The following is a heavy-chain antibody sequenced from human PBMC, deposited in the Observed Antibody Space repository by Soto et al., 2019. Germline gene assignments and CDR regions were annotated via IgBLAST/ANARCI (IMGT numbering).Heavy chain of an antibody. D-gene: IGHD3-16*01. CDR2: IYYSGST. V-gene: IGHV4-31*03. J-gene: IGHJ4*02. Sequence: SETLSLTCTVSGGSISSGGYYWSWIRQHPGKGLEWIGYIYYSGSTYYNPSLKSRVTISVDTSKNQFSLKLSSVTAADTAVYSCARVPGGFSGSYYFDYWGQGTLVTVSS. CDR3: ARVPGGFSGSYYFDY. CDR1: GGSISSGGYY.